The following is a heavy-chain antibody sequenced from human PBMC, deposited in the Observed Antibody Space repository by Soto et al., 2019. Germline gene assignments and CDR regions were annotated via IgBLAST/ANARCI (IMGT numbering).Heavy chain of an antibody. CDR1: GGSISSGGYY. J-gene: IGHJ6*02. Sequence: QVQLQESGPGLVKPSQTLSLTCTVSGGSISSGGYYWSWIRQHPGKGLEWIGYIYYSGSTYYNPSRKSRGTISVDTSKNQFSLKLSSVTAADTAVYYCAASCVACGGFNYYGMDVWGQGTTVTVSS. CDR3: AASCVACGGFNYYGMDV. CDR2: IYYSGST. D-gene: IGHD5-12*01. V-gene: IGHV4-31*03.